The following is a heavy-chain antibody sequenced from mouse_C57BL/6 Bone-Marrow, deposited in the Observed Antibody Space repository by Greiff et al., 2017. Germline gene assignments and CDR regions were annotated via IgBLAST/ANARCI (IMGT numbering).Heavy chain of an antibody. CDR1: GYTFTSYW. CDR3: ARLGYYYGSQDD. D-gene: IGHD1-1*01. CDR2: IHPNSGST. V-gene: IGHV1-64*01. Sequence: QVQLQQPGAELVKPGASVTLSCKASGYTFTSYWMPWVKQRPGQGLEWIGVIHPNSGSTTYNEKFKSKATLTVDKSSSTAYMQLSGLTSEDSAVYYCARLGYYYGSQDDWGQGTTLTVSS. J-gene: IGHJ2*01.